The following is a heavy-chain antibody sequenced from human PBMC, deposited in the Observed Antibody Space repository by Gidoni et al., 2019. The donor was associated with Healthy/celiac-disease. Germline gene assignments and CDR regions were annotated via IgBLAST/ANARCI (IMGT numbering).Heavy chain of an antibody. D-gene: IGHD2-2*01. CDR2: INPNSGGT. J-gene: IGHJ4*02. V-gene: IGHV1-2*02. CDR3: ARDLSRVPAAEYYFDY. Sequence: QVQLVQSGAEAKKPGAAVKVSCRASGYTFPGYYMHWVRQAPGQGLEWMGWINPNSGGTNYAQKFQGRVTMTRYTSISTAYMELSRLRSDDTAVYYCARDLSRVPAAEYYFDYWGQGTLVTVSS. CDR1: GYTFPGYY.